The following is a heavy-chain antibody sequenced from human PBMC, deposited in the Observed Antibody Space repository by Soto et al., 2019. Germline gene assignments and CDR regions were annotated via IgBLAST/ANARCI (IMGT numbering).Heavy chain of an antibody. CDR3: ARGRGLRDY. V-gene: IGHV1-8*01. CDR1: GYTFTNYD. J-gene: IGHJ4*02. Sequence: QVQLVQSGAEVKKPGASVKVSCEASGYTFTNYDINWVRQAPGQGLEWMGWMDPNSGNTDYAQKFQGRVTITRNTPISTAYLELSSLSSEDTAVYYCARGRGLRDYWGQGTLVTVSS. CDR2: MDPNSGNT.